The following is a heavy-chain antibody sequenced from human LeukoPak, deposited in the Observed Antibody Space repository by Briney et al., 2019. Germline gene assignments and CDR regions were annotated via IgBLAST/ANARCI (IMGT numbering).Heavy chain of an antibody. J-gene: IGHJ4*02. V-gene: IGHV3-23*01. CDR1: GFTFSSYA. CDR2: ISGSGGST. CDR3: ARVSGYSYGYPSPYDY. D-gene: IGHD5-18*01. Sequence: GGSLRLSCAASGFTFSSYAMSWVRQAPGKGLEWVSAISGSGGSTYYADSVKGRFTISRDNSKNTLYLQMNSLRAEDTAVYYCARVSGYSYGYPSPYDYWGQGTLVTVSS.